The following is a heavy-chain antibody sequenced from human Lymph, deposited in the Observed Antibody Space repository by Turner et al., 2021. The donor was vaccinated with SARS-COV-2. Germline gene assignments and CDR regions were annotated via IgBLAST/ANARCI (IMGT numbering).Heavy chain of an antibody. CDR3: ARDALKKEVADTSDNWFDP. Sequence: QVQLVESGGGVVQPGRSLRLSCAASGSTFSSYAMHWVRRAPGKGLEWVAVISYDGSSKFHADSVKGRFTISRDNAKNTLYLQMNNLRAGDTAVYYCARDALKKEVADTSDNWFDPWGQGTLVTVSS. D-gene: IGHD6-19*01. V-gene: IGHV3-30-3*01. CDR2: ISYDGSSK. CDR1: GSTFSSYA. J-gene: IGHJ5*02.